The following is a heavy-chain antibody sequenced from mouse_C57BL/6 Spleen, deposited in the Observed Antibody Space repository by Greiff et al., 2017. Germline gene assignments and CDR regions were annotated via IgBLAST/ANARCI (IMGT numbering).Heavy chain of an antibody. CDR2: IDPSDSYT. CDR3: AREEEISLYFDY. Sequence: QVQLQQPGAELVRPGTSVKLSCKASGYTFTSYWMHWVKPRPGQGLEWIGVIDPSDSYTNYNQKFKGKATLTVDTSSSTAYMQLSSLTSEDSAVYYCAREEEISLYFDYWGQGTTLTVSS. V-gene: IGHV1-59*01. CDR1: GYTFTSYW. J-gene: IGHJ2*01.